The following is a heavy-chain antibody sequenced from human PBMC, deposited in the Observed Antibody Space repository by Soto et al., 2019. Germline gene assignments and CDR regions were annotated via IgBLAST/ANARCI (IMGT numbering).Heavy chain of an antibody. J-gene: IGHJ4*02. CDR3: ARDRIAKYYFDY. D-gene: IGHD6-13*01. CDR2: IYYSGST. V-gene: IGHV4-59*01. Sequence: PSETLYLTCTVSGGSISSYYWSWIRQPPGKGLEWIGYIYYSGSTNYNPSLKSRVTISVDTSKNQFSLKLSSVTAADTAVYYCARDRIAKYYFDYWGQGTLVTVSS. CDR1: GGSISSYY.